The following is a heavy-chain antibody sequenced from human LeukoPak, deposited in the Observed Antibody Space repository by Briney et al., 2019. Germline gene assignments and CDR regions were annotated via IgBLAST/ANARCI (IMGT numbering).Heavy chain of an antibody. D-gene: IGHD3-9*01. CDR2: INAGNGNT. CDR1: GYTFTSYA. J-gene: IGHJ6*02. CDR3: ARNYDILTGYPYGMDV. V-gene: IGHV1-3*01. Sequence: ASVKVSCKASGYTFTSYAMHWVRQAPGQRLEWMGWINAGNGNTKYPQKFQGRVTITADKSTSTAYMELSSLRSEDTAVYYCARNYDILTGYPYGMDVWGQGTTVTVSS.